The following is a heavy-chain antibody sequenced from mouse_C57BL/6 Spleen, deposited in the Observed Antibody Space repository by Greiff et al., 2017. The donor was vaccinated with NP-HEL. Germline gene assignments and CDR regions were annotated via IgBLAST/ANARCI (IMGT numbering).Heavy chain of an antibody. CDR1: GYTFTSYW. CDR2: IDPSDSYT. V-gene: IGHV1-69*01. D-gene: IGHD2-3*01. Sequence: QVQLQQPGAELVMPGASVKLSCKASGYTFTSYWMHWVKQRPGQGLEWIGEIDPSDSYTNYNQKFKGKSTLTVDKSSSTAYMQLSSLTSEDSAVYYCARRDGYFAMDYWGHGTSVTVSS. J-gene: IGHJ4*01. CDR3: ARRDGYFAMDY.